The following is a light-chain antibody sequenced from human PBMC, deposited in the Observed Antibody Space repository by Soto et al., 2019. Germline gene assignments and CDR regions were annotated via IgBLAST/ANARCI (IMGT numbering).Light chain of an antibody. CDR1: QRVRSNY. J-gene: IGKJ3*01. CDR3: QQYRGSPPVFT. Sequence: ERVLTQSPGTLSLSPGERATLSCRASQRVRSNYLAWYQQKPGQTPRLVMYGTSNRATGIPDRFSGSGSGTEFILTISRVEPEDFAVYFCQQYRGSPPVFTFGPGTKVEIK. V-gene: IGKV3-20*01. CDR2: GTS.